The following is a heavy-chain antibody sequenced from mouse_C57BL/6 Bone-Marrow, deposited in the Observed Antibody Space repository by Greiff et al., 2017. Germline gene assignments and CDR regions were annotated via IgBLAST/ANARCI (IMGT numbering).Heavy chain of an antibody. D-gene: IGHD1-1*01. Sequence: EVNVAESGGGLVKPGGSLKLSCAASGFTFSDYGMHWVRQAPEKGLEWVAYISSGSSTIYYADTVKGRFTISRDNAKNTLFLQMTSLRSEDTAMYYCARGITGGFAYWGQGTLVTVSA. V-gene: IGHV5-17*01. J-gene: IGHJ3*01. CDR2: ISSGSSTI. CDR1: GFTFSDYG. CDR3: ARGITGGFAY.